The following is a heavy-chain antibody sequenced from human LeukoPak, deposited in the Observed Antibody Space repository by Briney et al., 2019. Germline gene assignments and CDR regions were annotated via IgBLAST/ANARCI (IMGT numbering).Heavy chain of an antibody. CDR1: GGFISTYY. CDR3: ARGGCNSANCYMAPFDY. Sequence: SETLSLTCRVSGGFISTYYWSWIRQPPGKGLEWIGYIYYSGSTNYNPSLKSRVTISVDTSKNQFSLKLSSVTAADTAVYYCARGGCNSANCYMAPFDYWGQGTLVTVSS. V-gene: IGHV4-59*01. D-gene: IGHD2-2*02. J-gene: IGHJ4*02. CDR2: IYYSGST.